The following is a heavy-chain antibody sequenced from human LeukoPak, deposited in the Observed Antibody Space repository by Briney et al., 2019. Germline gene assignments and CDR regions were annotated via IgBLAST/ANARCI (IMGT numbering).Heavy chain of an antibody. CDR1: GGSISSYY. CDR2: IFYSGST. CDR3: ARVDYGDYEENWFDP. J-gene: IGHJ5*02. V-gene: IGHV4-59*01. Sequence: SETLSLTCTVSGGSISSYYWSWIRQPPGKGLEWIGYIFYSGSTNYNPSLKSRVTISVDTPKNQFSLKLSSVTAADTAVYYCARVDYGDYEENWFDPWGQGTLVTVSS. D-gene: IGHD4-17*01.